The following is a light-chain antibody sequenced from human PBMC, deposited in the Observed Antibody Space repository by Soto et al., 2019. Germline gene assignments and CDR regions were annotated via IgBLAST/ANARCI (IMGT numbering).Light chain of an antibody. CDR1: ESVSSNQ. J-gene: IGKJ5*01. Sequence: VVLTQSPATLSLSPGERAALSCGASESVSSNQLAWYQQKPGLAPRLLIYDASSRASGIPERFSGSGSGTGFSLTISSLEPEDSAVYYCQQYGISPITFGQGTRLEIK. V-gene: IGKV3D-20*01. CDR2: DAS. CDR3: QQYGISPIT.